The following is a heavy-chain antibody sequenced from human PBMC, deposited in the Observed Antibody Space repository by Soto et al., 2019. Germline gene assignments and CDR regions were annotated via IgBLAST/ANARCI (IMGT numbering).Heavy chain of an antibody. CDR2: ISGKPYGGTT. J-gene: IGHJ4*02. CDR3: SSGENTGLITG. Sequence: PGGSLRLSCRAFGFSFGDYAMTWVRQAPGKGLEWVGFISGKPYGGTTEHAASVRGRFSISRDDSKSIAYLQMNSLKSDDTAVYYCSSGENTGLITGWGQGTLVTVSS. CDR1: GFSFGDYA. V-gene: IGHV3-49*04. D-gene: IGHD5-18*01.